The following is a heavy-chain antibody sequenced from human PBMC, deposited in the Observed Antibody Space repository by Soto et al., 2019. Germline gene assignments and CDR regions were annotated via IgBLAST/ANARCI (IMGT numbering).Heavy chain of an antibody. CDR2: TRNKANSYTT. J-gene: IGHJ4*02. D-gene: IGHD2-15*01. CDR1: GFTFSDHY. V-gene: IGHV3-72*01. CDR3: ARVTRCSGGSCYSQGQSYFDY. Sequence: GGSLRLSCAASGFTFSDHYMDWVRQAPGKGLEWVGRTRNKANSYTTEYAASVKGRFTISRDDSKNSLYLQMNSLKTEDTAVYYCARVTRCSGGSCYSQGQSYFDYWGQGTLVTVSS.